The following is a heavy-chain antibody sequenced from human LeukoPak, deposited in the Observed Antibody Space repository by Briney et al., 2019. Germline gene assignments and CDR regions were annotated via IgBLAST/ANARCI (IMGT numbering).Heavy chain of an antibody. V-gene: IGHV3-20*04. CDR1: GSRFDDHG. Sequence: GGSLRLSCTAPGSRFDDHGMAWVRQAPGKGLEWVCGINWNGGSTGYADSVKGRFTISRDNAKNSLYLQMNSLRADDTALCYCARGDSSGWYFDDWGQGTLVTVSS. D-gene: IGHD6-19*01. CDR2: INWNGGST. J-gene: IGHJ4*02. CDR3: ARGDSSGWYFDD.